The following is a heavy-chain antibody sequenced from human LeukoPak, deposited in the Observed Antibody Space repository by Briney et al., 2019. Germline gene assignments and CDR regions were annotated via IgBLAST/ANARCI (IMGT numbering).Heavy chain of an antibody. J-gene: IGHJ4*02. V-gene: IGHV1-18*01. Sequence: ASVKVSCKASGYTFTSYGISWVRQAPGQGLEWMGWISAYNGNTNYAQKLQGRVTMTTETSTSTAYMELRSLRSDDTAVYYCARDGGDYDSSGYPDYWGQGTLVTVSS. D-gene: IGHD3-22*01. CDR1: GYTFTSYG. CDR3: ARDGGDYDSSGYPDY. CDR2: ISAYNGNT.